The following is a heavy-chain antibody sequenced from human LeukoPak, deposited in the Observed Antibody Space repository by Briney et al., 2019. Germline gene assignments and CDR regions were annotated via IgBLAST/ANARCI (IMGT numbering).Heavy chain of an antibody. CDR1: GFTFSSYG. D-gene: IGHD3-3*01. CDR2: ISYDGSNK. V-gene: IGHV3-30*18. CDR3: AKGADFWSGKVDY. J-gene: IGHJ4*02. Sequence: GGSLRLPCAASGFTFSSYGMHWVRQAPGKGLEWVAVISYDGSNKYYADSVKGRFTISRDNSKNTLYLQMNSLRAEDTAVYYCAKGADFWSGKVDYWGQGTLVTVSS.